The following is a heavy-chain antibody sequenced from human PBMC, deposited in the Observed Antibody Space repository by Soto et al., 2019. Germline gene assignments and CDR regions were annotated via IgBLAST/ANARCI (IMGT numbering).Heavy chain of an antibody. CDR3: ARGRDIVVVVAALVY. V-gene: IGHV1-3*01. CDR2: INANNGNT. CDR1: GYTFTSYA. D-gene: IGHD2-15*01. J-gene: IGHJ4*02. Sequence: ASVKVSCKASGYTFTSYAMHWVRQAPGQRLEWIGWINANNGNTGYSQKFQGRVTMTRDTSISTAYMELSSLRSEDTAVYYCARGRDIVVVVAALVYWGQGTLVTVSS.